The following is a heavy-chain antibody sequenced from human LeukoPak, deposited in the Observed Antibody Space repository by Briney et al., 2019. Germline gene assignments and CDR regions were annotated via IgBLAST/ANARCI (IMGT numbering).Heavy chain of an antibody. D-gene: IGHD3-22*01. CDR3: AKAGEYYYDSSGYLSGDAFDI. CDR2: ISGSGGST. V-gene: IGHV3-23*01. J-gene: IGHJ3*02. Sequence: PGGSLRLSCAASGFTFSSYAMSWVRQAPGKGLEWVSAISGSGGSTYYADSVKGRFTISRDNSKNTLYLQMNSLRAEDTAVHYCAKAGEYYYDSSGYLSGDAFDIWGQGTMVTVSS. CDR1: GFTFSSYA.